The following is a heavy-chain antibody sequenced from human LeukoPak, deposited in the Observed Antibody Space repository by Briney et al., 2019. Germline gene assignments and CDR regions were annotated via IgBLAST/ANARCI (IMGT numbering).Heavy chain of an antibody. CDR2: INPDSGGT. CDR3: ARELGPSASNLLR. J-gene: IGHJ4*02. D-gene: IGHD3-10*01. Sequence: GASVKVSCKSSGYTFTDYYVHWVRQAPGQGLEWMGWINPDSGGTNYAQKFQGRVAMTRDTSISTVYMQLNRLRSDDAAVYYCARELGPSASNLLRWGQGTLVTVSS. CDR1: GYTFTDYY. V-gene: IGHV1-2*02.